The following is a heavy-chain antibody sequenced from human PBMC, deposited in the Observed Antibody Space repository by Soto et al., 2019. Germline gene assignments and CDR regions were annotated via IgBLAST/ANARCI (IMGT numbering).Heavy chain of an antibody. CDR2: IKQDGSEK. CDR3: ARQNSGTYAFDF. CDR1: GFTFSSYA. V-gene: IGHV3-7*01. D-gene: IGHD1-26*01. J-gene: IGHJ4*02. Sequence: VGSLRLSCAASGFTFSSYAMSWVCQAPGKGLEWVANIKQDGSEKYYVDSVKGRFTISRDNAKNSLYLQMNSLRAEDTAVYFCARQNSGTYAFDFWGQGTLVTVSS.